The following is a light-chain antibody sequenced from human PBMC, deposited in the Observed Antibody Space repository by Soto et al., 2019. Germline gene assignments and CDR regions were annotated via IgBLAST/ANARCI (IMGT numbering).Light chain of an antibody. J-gene: IGKJ4*01. CDR1: QTVRNNY. CDR3: HDFSSYPHT. Sequence: EFVLTQSPGTLSLSPGERATLSCRASQTVRNNYLAWYQQKPGQAPRLLIYDASSSATGIPDRFSGGGSGTDFTLSISRLAADDLAVYYCHDFSSYPHTFGRGTKLEIK. CDR2: DAS. V-gene: IGKV3-20*01.